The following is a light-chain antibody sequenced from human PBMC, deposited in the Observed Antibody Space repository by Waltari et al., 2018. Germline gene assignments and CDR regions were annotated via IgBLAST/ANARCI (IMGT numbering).Light chain of an antibody. J-gene: IGLJ2*01. CDR1: NIGFKS. Sequence: SSVLTQPPSVSVAPGQTAIISCGGNNIGFKSVHWHQQKPGQAPVLVRFDETDRPSGVPGRFSGAKSGNTATLSISRVEVDDEADFYCQVWDSGHFPRFGGGTKLTVL. V-gene: IGLV3-21*02. CDR3: QVWDSGHFPR. CDR2: DET.